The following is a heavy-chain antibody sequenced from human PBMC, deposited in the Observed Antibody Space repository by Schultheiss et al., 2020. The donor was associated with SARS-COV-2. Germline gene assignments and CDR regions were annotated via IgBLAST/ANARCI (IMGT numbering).Heavy chain of an antibody. J-gene: IGHJ5*02. V-gene: IGHV4-59*12. D-gene: IGHD3-10*01. Sequence: SQTLSLTCTVSGGSISSYYWSWIRQPPGKGLEWLGYIYATGSTNYNPSLKSRLRISADTSKNQFSLKLSSVTAADTAVYYCARDLYGSGSYRWFDPWGQGTLVTVSS. CDR3: ARDLYGSGSYRWFDP. CDR2: IYATGST. CDR1: GGSISSYY.